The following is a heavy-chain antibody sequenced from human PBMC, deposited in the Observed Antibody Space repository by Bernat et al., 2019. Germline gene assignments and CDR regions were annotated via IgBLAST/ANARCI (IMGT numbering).Heavy chain of an antibody. V-gene: IGHV3-30*18. CDR2: ISYDGSNK. Sequence: QVQLVESGGGVVQPGRSLRLSCAASGFTFSSYAMHWVRQAPGKGLEWVAVISYDGSNKYYADSVKGRFTISRDNSKNTLYLQMNSLRAEDTAVYYCAKQSWAPYSSSKGYFDYWGQGTLVTVSS. CDR3: AKQSWAPYSSSKGYFDY. D-gene: IGHD6-6*01. CDR1: GFTFSSYA. J-gene: IGHJ4*02.